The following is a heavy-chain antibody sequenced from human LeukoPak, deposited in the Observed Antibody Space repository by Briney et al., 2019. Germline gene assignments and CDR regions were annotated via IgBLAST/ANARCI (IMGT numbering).Heavy chain of an antibody. J-gene: IGHJ4*02. Sequence: PGGSLRPSCAVPGITLSNYGMSWVRQAPGKGMEWVAGIRGSGSRTISADAVKGRFTISSDNAKNTLFLQMNSLRVEDTAVYFWAKRGVVIRVILVGFHKEAYYFDSWGQGALVTVSS. V-gene: IGHV3-23*01. D-gene: IGHD3-22*01. CDR1: GITLSNYG. CDR2: IRGSGSRT. CDR3: AKRGVVIRVILVGFHKEAYYFDS.